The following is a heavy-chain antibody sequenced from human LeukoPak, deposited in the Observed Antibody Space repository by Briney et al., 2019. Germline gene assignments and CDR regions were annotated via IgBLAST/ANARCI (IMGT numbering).Heavy chain of an antibody. V-gene: IGHV3-21*01. CDR3: ARGLHYSGYVSWFDP. J-gene: IGHJ5*02. D-gene: IGHD5-12*01. CDR1: GFTFSSYS. Sequence: GGSLRLSCAASGFTFSSYSMNWVRQAPGKGLEWVSSISSSSSYIYYADSVKGRFTISRDNAKNSLYLQMNSLRAEDTAVYYCARGLHYSGYVSWFDPWGQGTLVTVSS. CDR2: ISSSSSYI.